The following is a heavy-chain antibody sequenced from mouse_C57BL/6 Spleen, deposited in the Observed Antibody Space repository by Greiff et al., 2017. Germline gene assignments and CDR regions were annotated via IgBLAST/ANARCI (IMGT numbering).Heavy chain of an antibody. CDR1: GYTFTEYT. V-gene: IGHV1-62-2*01. CDR3: ARHEPYDGYYVPYFDY. J-gene: IGHJ2*01. CDR2: FYPGSGSI. Sequence: QVQLQQSGAELVKPGASVKLSCKASGYTFTEYTIHWVKQRSGQGLEWIGWFYPGSGSIKYNEKFKDKATLTADKSSSTVYMELSRLTSEDSAVYFCARHEPYDGYYVPYFDYWGQGTTLTVSS. D-gene: IGHD2-3*01.